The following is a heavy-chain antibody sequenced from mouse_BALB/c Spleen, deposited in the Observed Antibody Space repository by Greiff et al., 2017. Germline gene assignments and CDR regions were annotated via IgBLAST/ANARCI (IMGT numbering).Heavy chain of an antibody. J-gene: IGHJ2*01. CDR1: GFTFSSYA. CDR3: ANDGYYVNFDY. V-gene: IGHV5-6-5*01. Sequence: EVQRVESGGGLVKPGGSLKLSCAASGFTFSSYAMSWVRQTPEKRLEWVASISSGGSTYYPDSVKGRFTISRDNARNILYLQMSSLRSEDTAMYYCANDGYYVNFDYWGQGTTLTVSS. CDR2: ISSGGST. D-gene: IGHD2-3*01.